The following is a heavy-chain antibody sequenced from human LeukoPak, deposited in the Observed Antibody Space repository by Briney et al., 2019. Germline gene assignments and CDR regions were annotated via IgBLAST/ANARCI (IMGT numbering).Heavy chain of an antibody. J-gene: IGHJ3*02. CDR2: IYYSGST. CDR3: AGRSTVTNAFDI. D-gene: IGHD4-17*01. V-gene: IGHV4-39*07. Sequence: SETLSLTCTASGGSIRSGSYYWGWIRQPPGKGLECIGSIYYSGSTYYNPSLKSRVTISVDTSKKQFSLKLSSVTAADTAVYYCAGRSTVTNAFDIWGQGTMVTVSS. CDR1: GGSIRSGSYY.